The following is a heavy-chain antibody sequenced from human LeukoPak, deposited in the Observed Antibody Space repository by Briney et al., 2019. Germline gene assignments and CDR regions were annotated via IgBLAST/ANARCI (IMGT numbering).Heavy chain of an antibody. CDR1: GYTFTSYG. J-gene: IGHJ4*02. Sequence: ASVKVSCKASGYTFTSYGISWVRQAPGQGPEWMGWISAYNGNTNYAQKLQGRVTMTTDTSTSTAYMELRSLRSDDTAVYYCARDLESGNEDNWNDVGADYWGQGTLVTVSS. V-gene: IGHV1-18*01. CDR2: ISAYNGNT. D-gene: IGHD1-20*01. CDR3: ARDLESGNEDNWNDVGADY.